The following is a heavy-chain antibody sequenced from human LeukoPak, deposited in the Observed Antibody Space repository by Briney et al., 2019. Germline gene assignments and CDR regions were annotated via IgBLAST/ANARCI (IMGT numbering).Heavy chain of an antibody. CDR3: ARHLWLQDPFDY. CDR2: IYYSGST. D-gene: IGHD5-24*01. J-gene: IGHJ4*02. CDR1: GGSISSNSYY. V-gene: IGHV4-39*01. Sequence: SETLSLTCSVSGGSISSNSYYWGWIRQSPGKGLEWIGSIYYSGSTYYNPSLKSRVTISVDTSKNQFSLKLSSVTAADTAVYYCARHLWLQDPFDYWGQGTLVTVSS.